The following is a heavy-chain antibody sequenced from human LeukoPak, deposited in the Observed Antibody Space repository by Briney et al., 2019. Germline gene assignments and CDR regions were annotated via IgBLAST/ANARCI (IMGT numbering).Heavy chain of an antibody. Sequence: QAGGSLRLSCAASGFTFSSYAMSWVRQAPGKGLEWVSAISGSGGSTYYADSVKGRFTISRDNSKNTLYLQMNSLRAEDTAVYYCAKDSPPRSFHYKGVIDYWGQGTLVTVSS. CDR1: GFTFSSYA. CDR3: AKDSPPRSFHYKGVIDY. D-gene: IGHD1-1*01. V-gene: IGHV3-23*01. J-gene: IGHJ4*02. CDR2: ISGSGGST.